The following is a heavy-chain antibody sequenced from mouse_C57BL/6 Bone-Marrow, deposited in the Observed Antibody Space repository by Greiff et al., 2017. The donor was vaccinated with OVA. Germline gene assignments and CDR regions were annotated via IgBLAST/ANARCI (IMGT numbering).Heavy chain of an antibody. Sequence: VQLQQSGPELVKPGASVKISCKASGYTFTDYYINWVKQRPGQGLEWIGWIFPGSGSTYYNEKFKGKATLTVDTSSSTAYMVLISLTSEDSAVYFCARRGYDGYYVGCAYWGQGTLVTVSA. CDR2: IFPGSGST. D-gene: IGHD2-3*01. CDR3: ARRGYDGYYVGCAY. J-gene: IGHJ3*01. V-gene: IGHV1-75*01. CDR1: GYTFTDYY.